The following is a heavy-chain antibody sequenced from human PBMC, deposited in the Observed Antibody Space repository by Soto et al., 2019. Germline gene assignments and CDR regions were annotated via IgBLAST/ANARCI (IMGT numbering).Heavy chain of an antibody. CDR2: INQDGGEK. Sequence: EVQLVESGAGLAQPGETLRLSCAASGFTFSRYWMGWVRQAPGKGLEWVANINQDGGEKYYVDTVKGRFTISRDNAKKPVYLQMNSLRAEDTAVYYCARDQWGSTNLEYWGQGTLVTVSS. CDR1: GFTFSRYW. D-gene: IGHD3-3*01. CDR3: ARDQWGSTNLEY. V-gene: IGHV3-7*01. J-gene: IGHJ4*02.